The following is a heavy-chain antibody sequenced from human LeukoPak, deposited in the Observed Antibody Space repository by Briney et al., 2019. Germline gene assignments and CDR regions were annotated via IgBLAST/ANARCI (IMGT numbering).Heavy chain of an antibody. J-gene: IGHJ4*01. CDR1: GFTFSNAW. CDR3: TTTIGWSPPKFNY. D-gene: IGHD6-19*01. V-gene: IGHV3-15*01. CDR2: IKSKTDGGTA. Sequence: GGSLRLSCAASGFTFSNAWMTWVRQAPGKGLEWVDRIKSKTDGGTAEYGAPVTGRFTISRDDSKNTLDLQMNSLKTEDAAVYYCTTTIGWSPPKFNYWGHVTLVTVSS.